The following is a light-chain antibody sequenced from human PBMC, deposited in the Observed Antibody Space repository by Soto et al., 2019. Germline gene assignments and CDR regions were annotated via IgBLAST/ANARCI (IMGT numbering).Light chain of an antibody. V-gene: IGKV1-8*01. Sequence: AIRMTQSPSSLSASTGDRVTITCPASQGISSYLAWYQQKPGKAPKLLIYAASTLQSGVPSRFSGSGSGTDFTLTISCLQSEDFATYYCQQYYSYPGTFGPGTIVDIK. CDR3: QQYYSYPGT. CDR1: QGISSY. CDR2: AAS. J-gene: IGKJ3*01.